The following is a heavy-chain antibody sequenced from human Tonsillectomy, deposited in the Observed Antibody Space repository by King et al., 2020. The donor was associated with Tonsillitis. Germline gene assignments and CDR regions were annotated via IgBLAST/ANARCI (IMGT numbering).Heavy chain of an antibody. CDR3: AKNGGDRAFQH. J-gene: IGHJ1*01. V-gene: IGHV3-33*06. CDR2: IWYDGTKK. D-gene: IGHD3-16*01. CDR1: GFTFSSYG. Sequence: VQLVESGGGVVQPGRSLRLSCAASGFTFSSYGMHWVRQAPGKGLEGVAFIWYDGTKKYYADSGQGRFTISRDNSKNPLFLQINSLRAEDTAVYYCAKNGGDRAFQHWGQGTLVSVSS.